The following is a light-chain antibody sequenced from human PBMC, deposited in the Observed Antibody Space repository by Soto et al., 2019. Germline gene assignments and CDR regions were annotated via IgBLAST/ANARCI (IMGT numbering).Light chain of an antibody. V-gene: IGKV3-11*01. CDR1: QTVGSY. Sequence: EIVLTQSPATPSLSPGERATLSCRASQTVGSYLAWYQQKPGQAPRLLIYDASNRATAIPARFSGSGSGTDFTLAITSLEPEDFAVYYCQQRSAWPPTFGQGTKVEIK. J-gene: IGKJ1*01. CDR2: DAS. CDR3: QQRSAWPPT.